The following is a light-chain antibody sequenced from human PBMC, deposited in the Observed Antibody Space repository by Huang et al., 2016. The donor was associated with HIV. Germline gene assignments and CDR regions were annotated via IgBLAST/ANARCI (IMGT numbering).Light chain of an antibody. CDR3: QQYNNWPGT. J-gene: IGKJ1*01. CDR1: QSVSSN. CDR2: GAS. V-gene: IGKV3-15*01. Sequence: TLSVSPGERATLSCRASQSVSSNLAWYQQKPGQAPRLLIYGASTRATGIPARFSGSGSGTEFTLTISSLQSEDFAVYYCQQYNNWPGTFGQGTKVEIK.